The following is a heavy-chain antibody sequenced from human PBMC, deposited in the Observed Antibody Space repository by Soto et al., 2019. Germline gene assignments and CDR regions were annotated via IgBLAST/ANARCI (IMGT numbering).Heavy chain of an antibody. V-gene: IGHV3-23*01. CDR1: GFNFKKFA. CDR2: ISCCGGST. CDR3: AKADGEQWLVTNLDN. J-gene: IGHJ4*02. D-gene: IGHD6-19*01. Sequence: EVQLLESGGGVVQPGGSLRLSCVASGFNFKKFAMAWVRQAPGEGLEWVSGISCCGGSTSYADSVKGRFSIARDDSKNTLSLQMNSLRVEDTAQYYCAKADGEQWLVTNLDNWGQGTLGTVS.